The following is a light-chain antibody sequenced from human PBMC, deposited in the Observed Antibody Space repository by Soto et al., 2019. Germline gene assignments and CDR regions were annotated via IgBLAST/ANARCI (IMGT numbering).Light chain of an antibody. Sequence: EIVMTQSPATLSVSPGARATLSCRASQSVSSYLAWYQQKPGQAPRLLIYGASTRATDIPARFSGSGSGTELTINISSLQSEDGELYYCQQYSNWPLTFGGGTKVDIK. V-gene: IGKV3-15*01. CDR2: GAS. CDR3: QQYSNWPLT. J-gene: IGKJ4*01. CDR1: QSVSSY.